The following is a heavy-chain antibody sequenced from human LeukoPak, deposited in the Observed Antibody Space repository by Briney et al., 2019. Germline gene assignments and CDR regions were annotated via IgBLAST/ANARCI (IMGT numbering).Heavy chain of an antibody. D-gene: IGHD3-22*01. CDR2: IYTSGNT. V-gene: IGHV4-61*02. Sequence: PSETLSLTCTVSGGSISSGTYYWSWIRQPAGKGLEWIGRIYTSGNTKYNPSLKSRVTISVDTPKNQFSLKLSSVTAADTAVYYCARDPRLYDSSVYPALGAFDIWGQGTKVTVSS. J-gene: IGHJ3*02. CDR1: GGSISSGTYY. CDR3: ARDPRLYDSSVYPALGAFDI.